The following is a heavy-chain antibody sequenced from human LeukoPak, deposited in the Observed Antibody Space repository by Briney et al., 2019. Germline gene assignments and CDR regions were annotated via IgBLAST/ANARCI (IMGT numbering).Heavy chain of an antibody. D-gene: IGHD3-10*01. CDR2: IYYTGST. CDR3: ARMSFYGSGTYSPLDY. CDR1: GGSLTSYY. V-gene: IGHV4-59*01. J-gene: IGHJ4*02. Sequence: SETLSLTCTVSGGSLTSYYWGWVRQPPGKSLELIGHIYYTGSTNYNPSLRSRVTISVHTPKNQFSLKLSSVTAADTAVYYCARMSFYGSGTYSPLDYWGQGTLVAVSS.